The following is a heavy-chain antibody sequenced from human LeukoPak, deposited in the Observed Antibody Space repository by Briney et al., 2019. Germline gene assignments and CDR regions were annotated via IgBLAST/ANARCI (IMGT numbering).Heavy chain of an antibody. J-gene: IGHJ6*03. CDR1: GGSFSGYY. Sequence: PSETLSLTCAVYGGSFSGYYWSWIRQPPGKGLEWIGEINHSGSTNYNPSLKSRVTISVDTSKNQFSLKLSSVTAADTAVYYCARGRVRIFGVVITRGYYYYMDVWGKGTTVTVSS. CDR2: INHSGST. D-gene: IGHD3-3*01. CDR3: ARGRVRIFGVVITRGYYYYMDV. V-gene: IGHV4-34*01.